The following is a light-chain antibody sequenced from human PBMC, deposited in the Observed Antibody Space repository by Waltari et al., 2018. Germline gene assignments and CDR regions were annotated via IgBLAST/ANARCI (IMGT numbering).Light chain of an antibody. V-gene: IGKV1-12*01. CDR2: AAS. CDR1: QGISSW. J-gene: IGKJ5*01. Sequence: DIQMTQSPSSVSASVGDRVTITCRASQGISSWLALYQQKPGKAPKLLIYAASSLQSGVPSRFSGSGSGTDFTLTISSLQPEDFATYYCQQANNFPITFGQGTRLEIK. CDR3: QQANNFPIT.